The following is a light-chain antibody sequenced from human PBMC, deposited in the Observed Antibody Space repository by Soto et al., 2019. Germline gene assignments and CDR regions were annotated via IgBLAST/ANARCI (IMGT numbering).Light chain of an antibody. Sequence: QSALTQPPSASGSPGQSVTISCTGTSNDVGVYNYVSWYQQHPGKAPKLMIYDVTKRPSGVPDRFSGSKSGNTASLTVSGLQAEDEADYYCTSFAGTNNLGVFGGGTKLTVL. J-gene: IGLJ2*01. CDR3: TSFAGTNNLGV. CDR1: SNDVGVYNY. CDR2: DVT. V-gene: IGLV2-8*01.